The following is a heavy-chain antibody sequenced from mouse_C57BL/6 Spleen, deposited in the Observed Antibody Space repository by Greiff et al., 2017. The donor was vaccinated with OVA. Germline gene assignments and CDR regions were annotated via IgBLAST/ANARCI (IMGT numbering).Heavy chain of an antibody. D-gene: IGHD3-3*01. CDR2: IWSGGST. CDR1: GFSLTSYG. V-gene: IGHV2-2*01. J-gene: IGHJ2*01. Sequence: VQLPQSGPGLVQPSQSLSITCTVSGFSLTSYGVHWVRQSPGQGLEWLGVIWSGGSTDYNAAFISRLSLSQDNSKRQGFFKMNSPQADDTAIYYCARRGDGGYFDYWGQGTTLTVST. CDR3: ARRGDGGYFDY.